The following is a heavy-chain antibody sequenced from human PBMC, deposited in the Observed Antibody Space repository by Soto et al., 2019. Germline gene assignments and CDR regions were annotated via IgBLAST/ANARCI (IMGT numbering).Heavy chain of an antibody. CDR2: MSYDGNSK. J-gene: IGHJ4*02. V-gene: IGHV3-30-3*01. Sequence: VQLVESGGGVVQPGRSLRLSCAASGFTFSSYSMHWVRQAPGKGLEWVAAMSYDGNSKYFADSVKGRFTISRDNSKNTLSLQMNSLGAEDSAVYYCASGRTVRDHDDFDLWGQGTLVTVSS. CDR3: ASGRTVRDHDDFDL. CDR1: GFTFSSYS. D-gene: IGHD2-21*01.